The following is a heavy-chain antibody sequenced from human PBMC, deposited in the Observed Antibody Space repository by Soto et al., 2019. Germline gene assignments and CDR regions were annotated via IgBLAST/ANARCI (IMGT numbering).Heavy chain of an antibody. CDR3: ARLWSHDYGDYGSFDY. CDR1: GGSISSGGYY. D-gene: IGHD4-17*01. V-gene: IGHV4-31*03. J-gene: IGHJ4*02. CDR2: IYYSGST. Sequence: QVQLQESGPGLVKPSQTLSLTCTVSGGSISSGGYYWSWIRQHPGKGLEWIGYIYYSGSTYYNPPLKSRVTISVDTSKNQFSLKLSSVTAADTAVYYCARLWSHDYGDYGSFDYWGQGTLVTVSS.